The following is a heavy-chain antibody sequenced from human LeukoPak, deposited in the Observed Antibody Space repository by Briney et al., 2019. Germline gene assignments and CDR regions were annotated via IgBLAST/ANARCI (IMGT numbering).Heavy chain of an antibody. CDR3: STEAVVTVTGFDS. CDR2: ISNDGNMI. V-gene: IGHV3-30-3*01. CDR1: GFTFSTYS. Sequence: GGSLRLSCAASGFTFSTYSMHWVRQAPGKGLDWVAVISNDGNMIYYADSVKGRFTISRDSSKKKLYLQMNSLRAEDTAVYYCSTEAVVTVTGFDSWGQGTLVTVSS. J-gene: IGHJ4*02. D-gene: IGHD4-4*01.